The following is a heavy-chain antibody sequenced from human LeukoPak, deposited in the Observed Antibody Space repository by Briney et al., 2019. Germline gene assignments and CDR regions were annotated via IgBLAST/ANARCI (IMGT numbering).Heavy chain of an antibody. J-gene: IGHJ4*02. CDR2: ISWNGAGT. D-gene: IGHD6-19*01. V-gene: IGHV3-20*01. CDR3: ARDGSSGWYSDY. CDR1: GFTLDGYG. Sequence: GGSLRLSCAASGFTLDGYGVSWVRQVPGKGLEWVSGISWNGAGTDYADSVKGRFTISRDNAKNSLYLQMNSLRAEDTALYHCARDGSSGWYSDYWGQGTLVTVSS.